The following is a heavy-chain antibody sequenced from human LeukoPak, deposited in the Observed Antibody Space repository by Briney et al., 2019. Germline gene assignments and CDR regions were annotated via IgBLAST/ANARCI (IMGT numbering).Heavy chain of an antibody. J-gene: IGHJ5*02. CDR3: ARVALSGYCSGGSCYVDWFDP. D-gene: IGHD2-15*01. Sequence: SQTLSLTCAISGDSVSSNSAAWNRIRQSPSRGLEWLGRTYYRSKWYNDYAVSVKSRITINPDTSKNQFSLQLNSVTPEDTAVYYCARVALSGYCSGGSCYVDWFDPWGQGTLVTVSS. V-gene: IGHV6-1*01. CDR1: GDSVSSNSAA. CDR2: TYYRSKWYN.